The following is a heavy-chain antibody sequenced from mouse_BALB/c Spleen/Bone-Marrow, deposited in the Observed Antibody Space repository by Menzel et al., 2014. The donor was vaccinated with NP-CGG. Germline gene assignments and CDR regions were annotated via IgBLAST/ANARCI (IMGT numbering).Heavy chain of an antibody. Sequence: LQQSGGGLVQPGGSMKLSCVASGFSFSNYWMNWVRQSPERGLECVAEIRLKSNNYATHYAESVKGRFSISRDDSKSSVYLQMNNLGAEDTGIYYCSRDYDDAMDYWGQGTSVTVSS. V-gene: IGHV6-6*02. J-gene: IGHJ4*01. CDR1: GFSFSNYW. D-gene: IGHD2-4*01. CDR3: SRDYDDAMDY. CDR2: IRLKSNNYAT.